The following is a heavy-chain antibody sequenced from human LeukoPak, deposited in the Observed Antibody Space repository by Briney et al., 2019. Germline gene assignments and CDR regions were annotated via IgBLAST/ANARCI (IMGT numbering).Heavy chain of an antibody. V-gene: IGHV1-8*02. J-gene: IGHJ4*02. CDR3: ARHYGSGGGNGFDY. Sequence: ASVKVSCKASGYTFTGYYMHWVRQAPGQGLEWMGWINPNSGNTGYAQKFQGRVTMTRNTSISTAYMELSSLRSEDTAVYYCARHYGSGGGNGFDYWGQGTLVTVSS. D-gene: IGHD3-10*01. CDR1: GYTFTGYY. CDR2: INPNSGNT.